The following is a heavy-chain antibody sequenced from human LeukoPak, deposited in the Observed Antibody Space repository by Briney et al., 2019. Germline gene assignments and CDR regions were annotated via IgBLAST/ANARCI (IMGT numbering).Heavy chain of an antibody. V-gene: IGHV4-34*01. CDR1: GGSFSGYY. J-gene: IGHJ4*02. D-gene: IGHD6-13*01. CDR2: INHSGST. CDR3: ATSGYSSSWYEPGDY. Sequence: SETLSLTCAVYGGSFSGYYWSWIRQPPGKGLEWIGEINHSGSTNYNPSLKSRVTISVDKSKNQFSLKLSSVTAADTAVYYCATSGYSSSWYEPGDYWGQGTLVTVSS.